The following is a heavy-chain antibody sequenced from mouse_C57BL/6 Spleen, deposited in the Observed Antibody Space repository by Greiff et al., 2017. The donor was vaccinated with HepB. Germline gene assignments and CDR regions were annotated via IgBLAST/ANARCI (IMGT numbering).Heavy chain of an antibody. CDR1: GYTFTDYY. Sequence: VQLQQSGPELVKPGASVKISCKASGYTFTDYYMNWVKQSHGKSLEWIGDINPNNGGTSYNQKFKGKATLTVDKSSSTAYMELRSLTSEDSAVYYCARLSTTVVADYWGQGTTLTVSS. CDR2: INPNNGGT. V-gene: IGHV1-26*01. CDR3: ARLSTTVVADY. J-gene: IGHJ2*01. D-gene: IGHD1-1*01.